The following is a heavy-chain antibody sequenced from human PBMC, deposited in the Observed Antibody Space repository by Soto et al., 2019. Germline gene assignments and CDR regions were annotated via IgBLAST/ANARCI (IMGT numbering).Heavy chain of an antibody. CDR1: GYTFTSYY. V-gene: IGHV1-46*01. CDR2: INPSGGST. J-gene: IGHJ4*02. D-gene: IGHD3-22*01. Sequence: EASVKVSCKASGYTFTSYYMHWVRQAPGQGLEWMGIINPSGGSTSYAQKFQGRVTMTRDTSTSTVYMELSSLRSEDTAVYYCARDLLYYYDSSGYYIDYWGQGTLVTVSS. CDR3: ARDLLYYYDSSGYYIDY.